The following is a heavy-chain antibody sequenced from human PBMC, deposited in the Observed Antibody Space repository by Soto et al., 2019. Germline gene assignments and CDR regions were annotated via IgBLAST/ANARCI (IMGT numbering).Heavy chain of an antibody. CDR2: IWYDGSNK. D-gene: IGHD3-10*01. J-gene: IGHJ4*02. Sequence: GGSLRLSCAASGFTFSSYGMHWVRQAPGKGLEWVAVIWYDGSNKYYADSVKGRFTISRDNSKNTLYLQMNSLRAEDTAVYYCARETYYYGSGSYYNGPPDYWGQGTLVTVSS. CDR1: GFTFSSYG. V-gene: IGHV3-33*01. CDR3: ARETYYYGSGSYYNGPPDY.